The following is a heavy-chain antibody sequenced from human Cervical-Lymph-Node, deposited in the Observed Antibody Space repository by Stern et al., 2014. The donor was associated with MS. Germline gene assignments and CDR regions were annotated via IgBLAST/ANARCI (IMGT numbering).Heavy chain of an antibody. D-gene: IGHD6-13*01. J-gene: IGHJ4*02. CDR2: ISAYNGKT. CDR3: ARDSGYSSSWYPWYFDY. Sequence: DQLVESGAEVKKPGASVKVSCKASGYTFTSYGISWVRQAPGQGLEWMGWISAYNGKTNYAQKLQGRVTMTTDTSTSTAYMELRSLRSDDTAVYYCARDSGYSSSWYPWYFDYWGQGTLVTVSS. CDR1: GYTFTSYG. V-gene: IGHV1-18*01.